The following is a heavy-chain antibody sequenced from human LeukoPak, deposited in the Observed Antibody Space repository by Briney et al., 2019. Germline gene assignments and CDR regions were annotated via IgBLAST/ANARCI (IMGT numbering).Heavy chain of an antibody. CDR2: INPNSGGT. CDR1: GYTFTGYY. CDR3: ARDGDSSGWAFDI. J-gene: IGHJ3*02. V-gene: IGHV1-2*02. Sequence: ASVKVSCKASGYTFTGYYMHWVRQAPGQGLEWMGWINPNSGGTNYAQKFQGRVTMTRDTSISTAYMELSRLRSDDTAVYYCARDGDSSGWAFDIWGQGTMVTVSS. D-gene: IGHD6-19*01.